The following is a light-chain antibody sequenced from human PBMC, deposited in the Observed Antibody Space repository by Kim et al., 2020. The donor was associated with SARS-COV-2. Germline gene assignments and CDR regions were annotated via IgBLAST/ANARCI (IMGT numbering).Light chain of an antibody. CDR1: NIASKA. Sequence: AQMARITCGGNNIASKAVHWYQQKPGQDPVLVIYCDNNRPSGVPERFSGSNPGNTTTLTISRIEAGDEADYYCQVWDSSSVQPNWVFGGGTQLTVL. CDR2: CDN. V-gene: IGLV3-12*01. CDR3: QVWDSSSVQPNWV. J-gene: IGLJ3*02.